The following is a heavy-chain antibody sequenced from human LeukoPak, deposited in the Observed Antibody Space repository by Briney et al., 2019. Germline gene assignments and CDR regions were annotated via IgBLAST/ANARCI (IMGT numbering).Heavy chain of an antibody. D-gene: IGHD6-19*01. J-gene: IGHJ4*02. CDR1: GFTFSGSA. V-gene: IGHV3-73*01. Sequence: PGGSLKLSCAASGFTFSGSAMDWVRQASGKGLEWVGRIRSKANSYATAYAASVKGRFTISRDDSKNTAYLQMNSLKTEDTAVYYCTSPSTGYSSGWATSTLDYWGQGTLVTVSS. CDR3: TSPSTGYSSGWATSTLDY. CDR2: IRSKANSYAT.